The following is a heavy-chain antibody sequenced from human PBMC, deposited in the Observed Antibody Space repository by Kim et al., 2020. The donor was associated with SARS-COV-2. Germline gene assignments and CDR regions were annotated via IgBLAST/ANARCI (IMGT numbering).Heavy chain of an antibody. V-gene: IGHV3-23*01. Sequence: GGSLRLSCAASGFTFSSYAMSWVRQAPGKGLEWVSAISGSGGSTYYADSVKGRFTISRDNSKNTLYLQMNSLRAEDTAVYYCAFRKGGVGSGSYAFDIWGQGTMVTVSS. CDR2: ISGSGGST. CDR1: GFTFSSYA. J-gene: IGHJ3*02. CDR3: AFRKGGVGSGSYAFDI. D-gene: IGHD2-8*02.